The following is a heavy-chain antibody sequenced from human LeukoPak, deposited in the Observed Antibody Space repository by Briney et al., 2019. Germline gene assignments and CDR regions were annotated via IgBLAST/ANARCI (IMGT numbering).Heavy chain of an antibody. D-gene: IGHD6-13*01. CDR1: GYGFSSYW. Sequence: GESLKISCKGSGYGFSSYWIGWVRQMPGKGLEWMGIIYPADSDTRYSPSFQGQVTISADKSISTAYLQWSSLKASDTAMYYCARQPNRAPKQLGPQNYYYYMDVWGKGTTVTVSS. CDR3: ARQPNRAPKQLGPQNYYYYMDV. J-gene: IGHJ6*03. CDR2: IYPADSDT. V-gene: IGHV5-51*01.